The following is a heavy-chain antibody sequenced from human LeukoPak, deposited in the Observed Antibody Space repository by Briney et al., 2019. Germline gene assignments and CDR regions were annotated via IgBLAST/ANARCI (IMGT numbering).Heavy chain of an antibody. J-gene: IGHJ6*03. CDR3: ARIYSGYGVAYYYYMDV. V-gene: IGHV1-18*01. D-gene: IGHD5-12*01. CDR2: ISAYNGNT. CDR1: GYTFTSYV. Sequence: ASVKFSCKASGYTFTSYVISWVRQAPGQGLEWMGWISAYNGNTDYAQKLQGRVTMTTDTSTSTAYMELRSLRSDDTALYYCARIYSGYGVAYYYYMDVWGKGTTVTVSS.